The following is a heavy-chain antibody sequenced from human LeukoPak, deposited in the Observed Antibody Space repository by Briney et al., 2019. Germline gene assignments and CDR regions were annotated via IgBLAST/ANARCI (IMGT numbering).Heavy chain of an antibody. CDR2: ITSTSGYI. V-gene: IGHV3-21*01. J-gene: IGHJ5*02. CDR3: ARKRPYDILTGYSSPSWFDP. Sequence: GGSLRLLCAASVFLFSSYSMNWFRQPAAKGRDWVTAITSTSGYIYYADSVQGRFTISRDNTKNSLYLQMNGLRAEDTAVYYCARKRPYDILTGYSSPSWFDPWGQGTLVTVSS. D-gene: IGHD3-9*01. CDR1: VFLFSSYS.